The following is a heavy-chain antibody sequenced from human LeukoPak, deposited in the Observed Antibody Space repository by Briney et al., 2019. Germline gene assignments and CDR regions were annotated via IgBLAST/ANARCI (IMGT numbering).Heavy chain of an antibody. CDR1: GFTFSTYS. D-gene: IGHD3-3*01. J-gene: IGHJ4*02. CDR2: ISSGSSYI. V-gene: IGHV3-21*01. CDR3: ARVRFLEWLPLDY. Sequence: GGSLRLSCAASGFTFSTYSMNWVRLAPGKGLEWVSSISSGSSYIYYADSVKGRFTISRDNAKNSMYLQMNSLTAEDTAVYYCARVRFLEWLPLDYWGQGTLVTVSS.